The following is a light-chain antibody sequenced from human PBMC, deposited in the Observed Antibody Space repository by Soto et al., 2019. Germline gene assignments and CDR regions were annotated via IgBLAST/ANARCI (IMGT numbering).Light chain of an antibody. J-gene: IGKJ1*01. CDR1: QSISNH. Sequence: DIQMTQSPSSLSASVGDRVTITCRASQSISNHLSWYQQIPGKAPKLLIYAASTLRSGVSSRFSGSGSGTDFTLTISSLQPEDFATYYCQQSYSTPWTFGQGTKVEIK. CDR2: AAS. CDR3: QQSYSTPWT. V-gene: IGKV1-39*01.